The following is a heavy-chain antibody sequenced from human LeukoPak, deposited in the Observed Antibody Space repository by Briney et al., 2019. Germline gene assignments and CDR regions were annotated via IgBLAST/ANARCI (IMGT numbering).Heavy chain of an antibody. D-gene: IGHD3-10*01. CDR3: ATDRARGGDSFDY. CDR1: GGSFNGYY. V-gene: IGHV4-34*01. CDR2: IKHTGST. J-gene: IGHJ4*02. Sequence: PSETLSLTCAVYGGSFNGYYWSWIRQPPGKGLEWIGEIKHTGSTNYNPSLKSRVTISVDTSKIQFSLRLSSVTAADTAVYYCATDRARGGDSFDYWGQGTLVTVSS.